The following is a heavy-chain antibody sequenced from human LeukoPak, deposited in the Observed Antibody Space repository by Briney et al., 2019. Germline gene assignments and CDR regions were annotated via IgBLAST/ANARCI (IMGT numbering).Heavy chain of an antibody. D-gene: IGHD2-8*01. CDR3: ARELMYAFDM. V-gene: IGHV3-30*04. CDR1: EFSFSNYA. J-gene: IGHJ3*02. Sequence: PGGPLRLSCVASEFSFSNYAMHWVRQAPGKGPEWVAVISYDGSNKYYADSLEGRFTISRDNSKNTLYLRMDSLRPEDAAVYYCARELMYAFDMWGQGTMVTVSS. CDR2: ISYDGSNK.